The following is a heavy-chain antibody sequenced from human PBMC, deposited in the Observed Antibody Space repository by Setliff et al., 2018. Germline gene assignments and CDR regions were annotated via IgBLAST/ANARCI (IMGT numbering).Heavy chain of an antibody. CDR1: GGSISSSSYY. CDR3: ARRRRDDGSGYYYVGWFDP. J-gene: IGHJ5*02. D-gene: IGHD3-22*01. V-gene: IGHV4-39*01. Sequence: SETLSLTCTVSGGSISSSSYYWGWIRQPPGKGLEWIGSIYYSGSTYYNPSLKSRVTISVDTSKNQFSLKLSSVTAADTAVYYCARRRRDDGSGYYYVGWFDPWGQGTLVTVSS. CDR2: IYYSGST.